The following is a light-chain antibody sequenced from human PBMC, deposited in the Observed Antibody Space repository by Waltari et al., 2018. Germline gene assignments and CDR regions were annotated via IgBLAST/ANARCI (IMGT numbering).Light chain of an antibody. CDR3: QQYESRIA. V-gene: IGKV1-33*01. CDR2: DVS. CDR1: HEVSKR. Sequence: DIQLTQSTSSLSASIGDGVTITCRASHEVSKRLNWDQQKLGEAPKLLIYDVSHLERGVPSRFRGRGSGTDFTLTISSLEPEDVATYYCQQYESRIAFGKGTRL. J-gene: IGKJ5*01.